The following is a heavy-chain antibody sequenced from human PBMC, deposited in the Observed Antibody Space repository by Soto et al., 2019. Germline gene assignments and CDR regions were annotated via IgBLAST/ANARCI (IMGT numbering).Heavy chain of an antibody. Sequence: VGSLRLSCKSSVFSFSDYAMTCVRHAPGKGLEWVSVISGSGDNTFYAASVKGRFAISRDNSKNVLYLQMNSLSADDAAVYFCAKGRAITVYGVAILFEYWGLGTLFTLS. V-gene: IGHV3-23*01. CDR2: ISGSGDNT. J-gene: IGHJ4*01. CDR3: AKGRAITVYGVAILFEY. D-gene: IGHD3-3*01. CDR1: VFSFSDYA.